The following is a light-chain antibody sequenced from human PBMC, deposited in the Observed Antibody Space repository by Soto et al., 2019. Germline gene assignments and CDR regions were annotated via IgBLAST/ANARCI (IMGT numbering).Light chain of an antibody. Sequence: EIVLTQSPGTLSLSPGERATLSCRASQSVSSSYLAWYQQKPGQAPRLLIYGASSRATGIPDRFSGSGSGTEFPLTISRLEPEDFAVYYCQQYGSSPGTFGGGTKVEIK. CDR2: GAS. CDR1: QSVSSSY. V-gene: IGKV3-20*01. J-gene: IGKJ4*01. CDR3: QQYGSSPGT.